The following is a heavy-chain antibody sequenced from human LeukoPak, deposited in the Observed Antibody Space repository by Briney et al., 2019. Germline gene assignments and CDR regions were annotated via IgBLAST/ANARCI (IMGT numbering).Heavy chain of an antibody. CDR3: ARSYYGDYSFDY. D-gene: IGHD4-17*01. J-gene: IGHJ4*02. CDR1: GGSIISSYY. CDR2: IYYSGST. V-gene: IGHV4-59*01. Sequence: PSETLSLTCTVSGGSIISSYYWSWIRQPPGKGLEWIGYIYYSGSTNYNPSLKSRVTISVDTSKNQFSLKLSSVTAADTAVYYCARSYYGDYSFDYWGQGTLVTVSS.